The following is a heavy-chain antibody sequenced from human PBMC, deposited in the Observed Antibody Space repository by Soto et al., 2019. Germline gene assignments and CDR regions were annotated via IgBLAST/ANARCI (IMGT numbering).Heavy chain of an antibody. CDR2: INHSGST. D-gene: IGHD6-13*01. Sequence: QVQLQQWGAGLLKPSETLSLTCAVYGGSFSGYYWSWIRQPPGKGLEWIGEINHSGSTNYNPSLKRRLTISVDTSNNQFSLKLSSVTAADTAVYYCARGGAQVGIAAACTWRATLNFDYWGQGTLVTVSS. J-gene: IGHJ4*02. CDR1: GGSFSGYY. V-gene: IGHV4-34*01. CDR3: ARGGAQVGIAAACTWRATLNFDY.